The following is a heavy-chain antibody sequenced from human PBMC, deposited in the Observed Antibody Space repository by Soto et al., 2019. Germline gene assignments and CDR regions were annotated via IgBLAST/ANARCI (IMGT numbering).Heavy chain of an antibody. V-gene: IGHV3-23*01. D-gene: IGHD3-3*01. CDR2: ISGSGGST. Sequence: EVQLLESGGGLVQPGGSLRLSCAASGFTFSSYAMSWVRQAPGKGLEWVSAISGSGGSTYYADSVKGRFTISRDNSKNTLDLQMNSLRAEDTAVYYCAKKAIFGDFYYYYGMDVWGQGTTVTVSS. J-gene: IGHJ6*02. CDR3: AKKAIFGDFYYYYGMDV. CDR1: GFTFSSYA.